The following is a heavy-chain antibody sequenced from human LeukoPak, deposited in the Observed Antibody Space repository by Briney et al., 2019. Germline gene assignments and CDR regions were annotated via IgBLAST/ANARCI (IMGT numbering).Heavy chain of an antibody. J-gene: IGHJ3*02. CDR2: ISAYNGNT. CDR3: ARGSPLYCSSTSCYTSAFDI. CDR1: GYTFTSYG. Sequence: ASVKVSCKASGYTFTSYGISWVRQPPGQGLEWMGWISAYNGNTNYAQKLQGRVTMTTDTSTSTAYMELRSLRSDDTAVYYCARGSPLYCSSTSCYTSAFDIWGQGTMVTVSS. D-gene: IGHD2-2*02. V-gene: IGHV1-18*01.